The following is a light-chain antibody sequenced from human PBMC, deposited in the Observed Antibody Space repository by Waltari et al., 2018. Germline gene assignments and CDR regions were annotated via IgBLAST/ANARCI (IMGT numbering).Light chain of an antibody. V-gene: IGKV4-1*01. J-gene: IGKJ1*01. CDR2: WAS. Sequence: DIVMTQSPDSLAVSLGERAPINCKSSQSVLYSSNSKNYLAWYQQKPGQPPKLLIYWASTRESGVPDRFSGSGSGTDFTLAISSLQAEDVAVYYCQQYYSFPSTFGQGTKVEIK. CDR1: QSVLYSSNSKNY. CDR3: QQYYSFPST.